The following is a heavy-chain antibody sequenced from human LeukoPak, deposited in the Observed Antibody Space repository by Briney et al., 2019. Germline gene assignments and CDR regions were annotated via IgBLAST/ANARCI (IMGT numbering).Heavy chain of an antibody. CDR3: APTVTTYVP. Sequence: PGGSLRLSCAASGFTFSSYSMNWVRQAPGKGLEWVSSISSSSSYIYYEDSVKGRFTISRDNAKNSLYLQMNSLRAEDTAVYYCAPTVTTYVPWGQGTLVTVSS. CDR2: ISSSSSYI. V-gene: IGHV3-21*01. CDR1: GFTFSSYS. D-gene: IGHD4-11*01. J-gene: IGHJ5*02.